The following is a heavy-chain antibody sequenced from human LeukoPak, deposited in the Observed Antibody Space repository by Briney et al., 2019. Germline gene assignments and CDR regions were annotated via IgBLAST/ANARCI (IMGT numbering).Heavy chain of an antibody. V-gene: IGHV3-23*01. CDR2: ISGSGGST. D-gene: IGHD2/OR15-2a*01. J-gene: IGHJ4*02. CDR3: ANVRYKYGKDY. Sequence: GGSLRLSCAASGFTFRRNGMTWVRQAPGKGLEWVSAISGSGGSTYYADSVKGRFTISRDNSKNTLYLQMNSLRAEDTAVYYCANVRYKYGKDYWGQGTLVTVSS. CDR1: GFTFRRNG.